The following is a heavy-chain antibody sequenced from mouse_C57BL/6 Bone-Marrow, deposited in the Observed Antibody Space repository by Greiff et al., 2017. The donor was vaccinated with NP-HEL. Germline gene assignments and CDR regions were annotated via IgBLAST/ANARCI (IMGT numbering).Heavy chain of an antibody. Sequence: EVKLVESGGGLVQPGGSLKLSCAASGFTFSDYYMYWVRQTPEKRLEWVAYISNGGGSTYYPDTVKGRFTISRDNAKNTLYLQMSRLKSEDTAMYYCARRDSNYGGYYAMDYWGQGTSVTVSS. D-gene: IGHD2-5*01. CDR3: ARRDSNYGGYYAMDY. CDR1: GFTFSDYY. CDR2: ISNGGGST. J-gene: IGHJ4*01. V-gene: IGHV5-12*01.